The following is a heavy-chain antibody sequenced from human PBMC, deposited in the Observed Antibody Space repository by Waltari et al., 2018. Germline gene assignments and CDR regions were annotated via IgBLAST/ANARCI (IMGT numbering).Heavy chain of an antibody. D-gene: IGHD3-22*01. Sequence: EVQLVQSGAEVKKPGATVKISCKASGYTFTDYYMHWVQQAPGKGLEWMGRVDPEDGETIYAEKFQGRVTITADTSTDTAYMELSSLRSEDTAVYYCAAGDSSGYDRAFDIWGQGTMVTVSS. V-gene: IGHV1-69-2*01. J-gene: IGHJ3*02. CDR1: GYTFTDYY. CDR3: AAGDSSGYDRAFDI. CDR2: VDPEDGET.